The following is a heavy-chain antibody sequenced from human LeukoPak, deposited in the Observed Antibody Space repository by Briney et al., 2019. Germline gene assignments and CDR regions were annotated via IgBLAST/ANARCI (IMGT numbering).Heavy chain of an antibody. CDR2: INPNSGGT. CDR3: ARVWEPLEGSWMDV. V-gene: IGHV1-2*02. D-gene: IGHD1-14*01. J-gene: IGHJ6*04. CDR1: GYTFTGYY. Sequence: GASVKVSCKASGYTFTGYYMHWVRQAPGQGLEWMGWINPNSGGTNYAQKFQGRVTMTRDTSISTAYMELSRLRSDDTAVYYCARVWEPLEGSWMDVWGKGTTVTVSS.